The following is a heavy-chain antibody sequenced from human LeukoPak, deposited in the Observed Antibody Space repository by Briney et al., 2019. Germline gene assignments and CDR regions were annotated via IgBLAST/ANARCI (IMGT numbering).Heavy chain of an antibody. Sequence: GGSLRLSCAASGFTFSSYAMSWVRQAPGKGLEWVSSISSSSSYIYYADSLKGRFTISRDNAKNSLYLQMNSLRAEDTAVYYCARTSSENYYAMDVWGQGTTVTVSS. CDR2: ISSSSSYI. V-gene: IGHV3-21*01. CDR3: ARTSSENYYAMDV. D-gene: IGHD3-22*01. CDR1: GFTFSSYA. J-gene: IGHJ6*02.